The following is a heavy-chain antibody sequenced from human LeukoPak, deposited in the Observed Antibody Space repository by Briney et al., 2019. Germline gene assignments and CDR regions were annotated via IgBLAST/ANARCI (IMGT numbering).Heavy chain of an antibody. CDR1: GFTFSSYG. V-gene: IGHV3-33*01. CDR2: IWYDGSNK. CDR3: ARGHYGMDV. J-gene: IGHJ6*02. Sequence: PGRSLRLSCAASGFTFSSYGMHWVRQAPGKGLEWVAVIWYDGSNKYYADSVKGRFTISRDNSKNTLYLQMNSLRAEDTAVYYCARGHYGMDVWGQGTTVTVSS.